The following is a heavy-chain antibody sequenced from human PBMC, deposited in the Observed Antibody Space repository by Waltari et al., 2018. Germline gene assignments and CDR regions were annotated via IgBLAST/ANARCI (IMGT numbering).Heavy chain of an antibody. J-gene: IGHJ4*02. CDR3: ARSPPTAIFYFDY. V-gene: IGHV1-69*04. D-gene: IGHD5-18*01. CDR1: GGTFSSYA. CDR2: IIPILGIA. Sequence: QVQLVQSGAEVKKPGSSVKVSCKVSGGTFSSYAISWVRQAPGQGLEWMGRIIPILGIANYAQKFQGRVTITADKSTSTAYMELSSLRSEDTAVYYCARSPPTAIFYFDYWGQGTLVTVSS.